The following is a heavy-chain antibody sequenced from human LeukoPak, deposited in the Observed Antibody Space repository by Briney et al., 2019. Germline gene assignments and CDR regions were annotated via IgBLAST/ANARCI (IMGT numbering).Heavy chain of an antibody. CDR1: GFTFSSYA. CDR2: ISGSGGST. J-gene: IGHJ4*02. Sequence: GGPLRLSCAASGFTFSSYAMSWVRQAPGKGLEWVSAISGSGGSTYYADSVKGRFTISRDNSKNTLYLQMNSLRAEDTAVYYCAKARYYYDSSGYFDYWGQGTLVTVSS. CDR3: AKARYYYDSSGYFDY. D-gene: IGHD3-22*01. V-gene: IGHV3-23*01.